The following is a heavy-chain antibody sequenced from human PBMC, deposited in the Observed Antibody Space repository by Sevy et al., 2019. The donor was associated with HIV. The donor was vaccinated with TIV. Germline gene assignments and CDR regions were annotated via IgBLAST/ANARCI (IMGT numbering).Heavy chain of an antibody. CDR1: GYTFTTYG. Sequence: ASVKVSCRASGYTFTTYGIGWVRQAPGQGLEWLGWISVNSGKTKYAAEVRGRVTMTTDTSMNTAYMELRSLRSDDTAVYFCARRGASSSGGWWFDPWGQGTLVTVSS. V-gene: IGHV1-18*01. J-gene: IGHJ5*02. D-gene: IGHD3-16*01. CDR2: ISVNSGKT. CDR3: ARRGASSSGGWWFDP.